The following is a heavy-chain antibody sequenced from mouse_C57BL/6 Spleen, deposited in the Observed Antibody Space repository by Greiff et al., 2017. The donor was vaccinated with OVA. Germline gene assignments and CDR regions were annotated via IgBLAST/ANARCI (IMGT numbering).Heavy chain of an antibody. CDR3: ARDASGYYGSSYPWYFDV. CDR1: GFTFSDFY. CDR2: SRNKANDYTT. J-gene: IGHJ1*03. Sequence: EVKVVESGGGLVQSGRSLRLSCATSGFTFSDFYMEWVRQAPGKGLEWIAASRNKANDYTTEYSASVKGRFIVSRDTSQSILYLQMNALRAEDTAIYYCARDASGYYGSSYPWYFDVWGTGTTVTVSS. D-gene: IGHD1-1*01. V-gene: IGHV7-1*01.